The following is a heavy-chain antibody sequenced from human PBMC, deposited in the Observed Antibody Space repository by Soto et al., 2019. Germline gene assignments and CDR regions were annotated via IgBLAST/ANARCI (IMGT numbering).Heavy chain of an antibody. Sequence: QVQLQESGPGLVKPSETLSLTCTVSGGSISSYYWSWIRQPPGKGLEWIGYVYYSGSTNYNPPLKSRGTISVNTSKNQFSLKLSSVTAADTAVYYCARRWVRYSSTSTWFDPWGQGTLVTVSS. CDR1: GGSISSYY. D-gene: IGHD6-19*01. V-gene: IGHV4-59*01. CDR2: VYYSGST. CDR3: ARRWVRYSSTSTWFDP. J-gene: IGHJ5*02.